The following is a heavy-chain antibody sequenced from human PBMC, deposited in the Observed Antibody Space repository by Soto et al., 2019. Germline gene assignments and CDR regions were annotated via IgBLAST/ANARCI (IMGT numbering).Heavy chain of an antibody. V-gene: IGHV4-59*01. J-gene: IGHJ4*02. CDR1: GGSISSYY. CDR3: ARDGGDLAVAGTGGFDY. D-gene: IGHD6-19*01. CDR2: IYYSGST. Sequence: SXTLSLTCTVSGGSISSYYWSCIRQPPAKGLEWIGYIYYSGSTNYNPSLKSRVTISVDTSKNQFSLKLSSVTAADTAVYYCARDGGDLAVAGTGGFDYWGQGTQVTAPQ.